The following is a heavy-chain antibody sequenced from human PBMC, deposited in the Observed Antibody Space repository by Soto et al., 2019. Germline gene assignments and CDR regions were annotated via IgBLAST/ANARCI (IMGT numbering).Heavy chain of an antibody. CDR1: GFTFSSFS. CDR2: ISSGSSTT. D-gene: IGHD6-13*01. CDR3: ARDRGIARY. J-gene: IGHJ4*02. V-gene: IGHV3-48*01. Sequence: EVQLVESGGGLVQPGGSLRLSCAASGFTFSSFSMNWVRQAPGKGLEWVSYISSGSSTTHYADSVKGRFTISRDNAENSPYLQMNSLRAEDTALYYCARDRGIARYWGQGTLVTVSS.